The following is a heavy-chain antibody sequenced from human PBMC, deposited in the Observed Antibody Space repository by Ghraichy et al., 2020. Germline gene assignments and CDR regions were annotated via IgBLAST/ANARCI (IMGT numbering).Heavy chain of an antibody. CDR3: ARVGDSSGYYFDWGAFDI. CDR2: ISSNGGST. V-gene: IGHV3-64*01. D-gene: IGHD3-22*01. J-gene: IGHJ3*02. CDR1: GFTFSSYA. Sequence: GGSLRLSCAASGFTFSSYAMHWVRQAPGKGLEYVSAISSNGGSTYYANSVKGRFTISRDNSKNTLYLQMGSLRAEDMAVYYCARVGDSSGYYFDWGAFDIWGQGTMVTVSS.